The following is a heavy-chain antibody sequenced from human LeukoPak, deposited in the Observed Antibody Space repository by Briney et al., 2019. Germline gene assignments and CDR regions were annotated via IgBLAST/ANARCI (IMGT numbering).Heavy chain of an antibody. D-gene: IGHD3-16*02. V-gene: IGHV4-39*07. CDR2: IYYSGNT. CDR1: GGSISSSSYY. J-gene: IGHJ5*02. CDR3: AREVGLVISYNWFDP. Sequence: SETLSLTCTVSGGSISSSSYYWGWIRQPPGKGLEWIGSIYYSGNTYYNPSLKSRVTMSVDTSKNQFSLKLSSVTAADTAVYYCAREVGLVISYNWFDPWGQGTLVTVSS.